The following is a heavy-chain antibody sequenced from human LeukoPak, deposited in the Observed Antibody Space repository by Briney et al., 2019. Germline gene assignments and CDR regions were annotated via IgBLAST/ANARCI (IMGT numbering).Heavy chain of an antibody. CDR3: ARDRYYIFDY. Sequence: GGSLKLSCAASGFTFSAYYMSWIRQAPGKGLEWVSYISSSGSTIYYADSVKGRFTISRDNAKSTVYLQMNSLRAEDTAVYFCARDRYYIFDYWGQGAPVTVSS. CDR1: GFTFSAYY. J-gene: IGHJ4*02. V-gene: IGHV3-11*04. D-gene: IGHD3-10*01. CDR2: ISSSGSTI.